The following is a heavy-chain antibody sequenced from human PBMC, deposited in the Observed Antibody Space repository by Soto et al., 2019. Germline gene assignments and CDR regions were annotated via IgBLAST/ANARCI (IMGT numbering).Heavy chain of an antibody. V-gene: IGHV1-69*12. Sequence: QVQLVQSGAEVKKPGSSVKVSCKASGGTFSSYAISWVRQAPGQGLEWMGGIIPIFGTANYAQKFQGRVTITADQSTTKPYMALSSLRSGDPAVYYCASDQRAGYGMDVWGQGTTVTVSS. CDR1: GGTFSSYA. D-gene: IGHD6-25*01. CDR2: IIPIFGTA. CDR3: ASDQRAGYGMDV. J-gene: IGHJ6*02.